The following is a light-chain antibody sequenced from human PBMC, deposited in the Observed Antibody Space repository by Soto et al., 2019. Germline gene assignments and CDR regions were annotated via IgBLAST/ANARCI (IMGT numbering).Light chain of an antibody. CDR3: QSYDSSLGGSGV. CDR2: GNS. CDR1: SYNIGAGYD. V-gene: IGLV1-40*01. Sequence: QPVLTQPPSVSGAPGQRVTISCTGSSYNIGAGYDVHWYQQLPGTAPKLLIYGNSNRPSGFPDRVSGSKSGTSASLAITGLQAEDEADYYCQSYDSSLGGSGVFGTGTKVTVL. J-gene: IGLJ1*01.